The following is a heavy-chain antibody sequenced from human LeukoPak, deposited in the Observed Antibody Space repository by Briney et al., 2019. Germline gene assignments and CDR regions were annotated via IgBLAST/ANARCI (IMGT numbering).Heavy chain of an antibody. D-gene: IGHD6-13*01. CDR2: ISSSSSYI. J-gene: IGHJ4*02. CDR3: ARDLGEQLARIFDY. CDR1: GFTFSSYS. V-gene: IGHV3-21*01. Sequence: PGGSLRLSCAASGFTFSSYSMNWVRQAPGKGLEWVSSISSSSSYIYYADSVKGRFTISRDNAKNSLYLQMNSLRAEDTAVHYCARDLGEQLARIFDYWGQGTLVTVSS.